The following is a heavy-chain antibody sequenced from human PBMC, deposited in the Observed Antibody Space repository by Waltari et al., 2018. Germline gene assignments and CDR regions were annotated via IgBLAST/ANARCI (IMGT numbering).Heavy chain of an antibody. J-gene: IGHJ4*02. CDR3: ARFVRGRYFDY. Sequence: QVQLQESGPGLLKPSETLSLTCTVSAGSIRSTLWTWIRQSPGKGLEWIGNIDYTGSTKYNPSLRSRVTISVDTSKTQFSLRLSSVTAADTAVYYCARFVRGRYFDYWGQGSLATVSS. CDR1: AGSIRSTL. CDR2: IDYTGST. V-gene: IGHV4-59*01. D-gene: IGHD6-6*01.